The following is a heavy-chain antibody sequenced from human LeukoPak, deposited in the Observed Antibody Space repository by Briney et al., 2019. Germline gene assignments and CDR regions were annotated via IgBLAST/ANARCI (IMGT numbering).Heavy chain of an antibody. D-gene: IGHD3-9*01. V-gene: IGHV3-23*01. J-gene: IGHJ4*02. Sequence: PGGSLRLSCAASGFTFSNYGMSWVRQAPGKGLEWVSAISGSGGSTYYADSVKGRFTISRDNSKNTLYLQMNSLRAEDTAVYYCAKTLFRGRYFDWFLRGATATPLDYWGQGTLVTVSS. CDR1: GFTFSNYG. CDR3: AKTLFRGRYFDWFLRGATATPLDY. CDR2: ISGSGGST.